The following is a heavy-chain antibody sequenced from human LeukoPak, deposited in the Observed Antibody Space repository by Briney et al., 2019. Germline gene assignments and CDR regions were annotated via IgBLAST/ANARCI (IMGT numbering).Heavy chain of an antibody. V-gene: IGHV3-23*01. D-gene: IGHD5-12*01. CDR2: ISGTGGST. J-gene: IGHJ4*02. Sequence: PGGSLRLSCVVSGFTFSTYDMSWVRQAPGKGLEWVSTISGTGGSTYYADSVKGRFTISRDNSKNTLYLQMNSLKTEDTAVYYCTLTDIVAPETFDYWGQGTLVTVSS. CDR3: TLTDIVAPETFDY. CDR1: GFTFSTYD.